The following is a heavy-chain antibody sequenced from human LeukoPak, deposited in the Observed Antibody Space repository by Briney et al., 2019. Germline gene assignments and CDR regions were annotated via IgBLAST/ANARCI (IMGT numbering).Heavy chain of an antibody. CDR1: GGSISSGSYY. Sequence: SETLSLTCTVSGGSISSGSYYWSWIRQPAGKGLEWIGRIYTSGSTNYNPSLKSRVAISVDTSKNQFSLKLSSVTAADTAVYYCARDKGGSDDYWGQGTLVTVSS. CDR2: IYTSGST. V-gene: IGHV4-61*02. D-gene: IGHD3-16*01. CDR3: ARDKGGSDDY. J-gene: IGHJ4*02.